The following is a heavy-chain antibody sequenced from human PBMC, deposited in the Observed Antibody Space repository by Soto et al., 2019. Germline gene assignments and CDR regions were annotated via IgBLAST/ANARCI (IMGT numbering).Heavy chain of an antibody. D-gene: IGHD6-13*01. J-gene: IGHJ4*02. CDR2: ISSSSDYT. V-gene: IGHV3-11*05. Sequence: GGSLRLSCAASGFTFSDYHMSWIRQAPGKGLEWVSYISSSSDYTNYADSVKGRFTISRDNAKNSLYLQMNSLRAEDTAVYYCARDRDNSWSVDYWGQGTLVTVSS. CDR3: ARDRDNSWSVDY. CDR1: GFTFSDYH.